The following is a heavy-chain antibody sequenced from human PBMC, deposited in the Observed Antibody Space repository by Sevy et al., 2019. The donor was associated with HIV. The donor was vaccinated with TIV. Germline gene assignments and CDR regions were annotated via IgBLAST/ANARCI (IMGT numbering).Heavy chain of an antibody. CDR1: GFTFSSYC. CDR3: AREKEYYYDSSGYYYFDY. Sequence: GGSLRLSCAASGFTFSSYCMHWVRQAPGKGLEWVAVIWYDGSNKYYADSVKGRFTISRDNSKNTLYLQMNSLRAEDTAVYYCAREKEYYYDSSGYYYFDYWGQGTLVTVSS. J-gene: IGHJ4*02. CDR2: IWYDGSNK. V-gene: IGHV3-33*01. D-gene: IGHD3-22*01.